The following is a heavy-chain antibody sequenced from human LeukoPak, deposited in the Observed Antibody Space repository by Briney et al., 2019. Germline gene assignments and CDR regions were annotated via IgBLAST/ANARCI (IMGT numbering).Heavy chain of an antibody. V-gene: IGHV1-18*01. J-gene: IGHJ6*03. CDR3: ARDYHYYMDV. Sequence: ASVKVSCKPSGYTFTSYGISWVRQAPGQGLEWVGWIAAYQGKIAYAQKFQGRVTMTTDTSTNTAYMELRSLRSDDTAVYYCARDYHYYMDVWGKGTTVTVSS. CDR2: IAAYQGKI. CDR1: GYTFTSYG.